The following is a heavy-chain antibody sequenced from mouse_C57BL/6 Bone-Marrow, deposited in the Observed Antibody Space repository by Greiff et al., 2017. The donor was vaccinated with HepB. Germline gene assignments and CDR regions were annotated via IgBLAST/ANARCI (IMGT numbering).Heavy chain of an antibody. D-gene: IGHD1-1*01. Sequence: QVQLKESGAELARPGASVKLSCKASGYTFTSYGISWVKQRTGQGLEWIGEIYPRSGNTYYNEKFKGKATLTADKSSSTAYMELRSLTSEDSAVYFCATITTVAYPYYAMDYWGQGTSVTVSS. CDR1: GYTFTSYG. J-gene: IGHJ4*01. CDR3: ATITTVAYPYYAMDY. CDR2: IYPRSGNT. V-gene: IGHV1-81*01.